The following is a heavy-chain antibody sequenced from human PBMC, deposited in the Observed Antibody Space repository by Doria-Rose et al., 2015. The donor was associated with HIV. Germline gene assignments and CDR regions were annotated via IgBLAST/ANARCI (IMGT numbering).Heavy chain of an antibody. J-gene: IGHJ4*02. CDR1: GVSLSSPGMG. CDR3: ARIKSSRWYHKYYFDF. Sequence: SGPVLVKPTETLTLTCTVSGVSLSSPGMGVSWIRQPPGKALEWLANIFSDDERSYNTSLKSRLTISRGTSKSQVVLTMTSMNPVDTATYYCARIKSSRWYHKYYFDFWGQGTLVIVSA. V-gene: IGHV2-26*01. CDR2: IFSDDER. D-gene: IGHD6-13*01.